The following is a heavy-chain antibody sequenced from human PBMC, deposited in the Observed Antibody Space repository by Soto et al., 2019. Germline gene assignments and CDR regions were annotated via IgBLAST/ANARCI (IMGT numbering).Heavy chain of an antibody. CDR3: ARGVGLYYDFWSSRD. J-gene: IGHJ4*02. CDR2: ISHDGSNK. CDR1: GFTFSTYG. V-gene: IGHV3-30*03. D-gene: IGHD3-3*01. Sequence: QVRLVESGGGVVQPGRSLRLSCVASGFTFSTYGMHWVRQAPGKGLEWVALISHDGSNKHYADSVKGRFTISRDNSKNTLYLQMNSLRAEDTAVYYCARGVGLYYDFWSSRDWGQGTLVTVSS.